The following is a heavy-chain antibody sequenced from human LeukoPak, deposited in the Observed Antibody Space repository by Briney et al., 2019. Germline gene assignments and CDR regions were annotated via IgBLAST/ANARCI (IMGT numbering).Heavy chain of an antibody. Sequence: GGSLRLSCAGSGFTFNSYAMHWVRQAPGKRLEYVSGISSNGGSTYHANSVKGRFTISRDNSKDTLYLQMGSLRAEDMAVYYCAREYCTNGVCYKRFDYWGQGTLVTVSS. J-gene: IGHJ4*02. CDR2: ISSNGGST. D-gene: IGHD2-8*01. V-gene: IGHV3-64*01. CDR3: AREYCTNGVCYKRFDY. CDR1: GFTFNSYA.